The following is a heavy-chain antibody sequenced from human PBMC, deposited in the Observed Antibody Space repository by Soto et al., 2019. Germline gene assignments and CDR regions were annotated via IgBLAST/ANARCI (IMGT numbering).Heavy chain of an antibody. D-gene: IGHD3-22*01. CDR2: INHSGST. Sequence: SETLSLTCAVYGGSFSGYYWSWIRQPPGKGLEWIGEINHSGSTNYNPSLKSRVTISVDTSKNQFSLKLSSVTAADTAVYYCARGRAYYDSSGYPPKKYYFDYWGQGTLVTVSS. J-gene: IGHJ4*02. CDR3: ARGRAYYDSSGYPPKKYYFDY. V-gene: IGHV4-34*01. CDR1: GGSFSGYY.